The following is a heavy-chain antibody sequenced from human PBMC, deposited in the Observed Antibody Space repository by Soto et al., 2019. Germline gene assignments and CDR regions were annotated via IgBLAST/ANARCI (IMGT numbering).Heavy chain of an antibody. CDR2: ISAYNSNT. CDR1: GYTFTSYH. V-gene: IGHV1-18*01. Sequence: QVQLVQSGAEVKKPGASVKVSCKTSGYTFTSYHISWVRQTAGQGLEWMGWISAYNSNTNYAQKFQGRVTMTTDTLTSTAYMELRSLRSDDTAVYYCARDTPPTDYWGQGTLVTVSS. J-gene: IGHJ4*02. CDR3: ARDTPPTDY.